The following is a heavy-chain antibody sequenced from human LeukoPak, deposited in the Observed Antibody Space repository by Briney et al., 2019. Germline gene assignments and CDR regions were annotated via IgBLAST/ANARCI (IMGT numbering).Heavy chain of an antibody. Sequence: SETLSLTCAVYGGSFSGYYWSWIRQPPGKGLEWIGEINHSGSTNYNPSLKSRVTISVDTSKNQFFLKLGSVTAADTAVYYCARAGRWLQLAGGWFDPWGQGTLVTVSS. V-gene: IGHV4-34*01. D-gene: IGHD5-24*01. CDR3: ARAGRWLQLAGGWFDP. J-gene: IGHJ5*02. CDR1: GGSFSGYY. CDR2: INHSGST.